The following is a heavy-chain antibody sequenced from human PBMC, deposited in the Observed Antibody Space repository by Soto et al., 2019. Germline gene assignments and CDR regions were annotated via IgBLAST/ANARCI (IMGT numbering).Heavy chain of an antibody. CDR3: ARVHDYGDYRVDY. CDR2: IYYSGST. D-gene: IGHD4-17*01. CDR1: GGSISSYY. J-gene: IGHJ4*02. V-gene: IGHV4-59*01. Sequence: PSETLSLTCTVSGGSISSYYWSWIRQPPGKGLEWIGYIYYSGSTNYNPSLKSRVTISVDTSKNQFSLKLSSVTAADTAVYYCARVHDYGDYRVDYWGQGTLVTVSS.